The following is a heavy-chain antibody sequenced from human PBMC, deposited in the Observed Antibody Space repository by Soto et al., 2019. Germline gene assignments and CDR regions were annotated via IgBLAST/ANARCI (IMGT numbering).Heavy chain of an antibody. J-gene: IGHJ4*02. CDR3: ARAQGGYSGSYRFDY. D-gene: IGHD1-26*01. CDR1: GYTFSSYA. CDR2: INAGNGDT. V-gene: IGHV1-3*01. Sequence: QVQLVQSGTEVKKPGASVKVSCKASGYTFSSYAMRWVRQAPGQRLEWMGWINAGNGDTKYSQKFQGRVTITRDTSASTVYMELSSLRSEDTAVYYCARAQGGYSGSYRFDYWGQGTLVTVSS.